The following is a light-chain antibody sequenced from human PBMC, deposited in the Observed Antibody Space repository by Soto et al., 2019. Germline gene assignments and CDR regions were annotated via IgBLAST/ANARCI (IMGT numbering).Light chain of an antibody. CDR1: SSDVGAYNS. CDR3: SSYAGATVLV. J-gene: IGLJ7*01. V-gene: IGLV2-8*01. CDR2: EVT. Sequence: QSVLTQPPSASGSPGQSVTISCTGTSSDVGAYNSVSWYQHYPGKAPKLLIYEVTKRPSGVPDRCSGSKSGNTASLTVSGLQAEDEADYFCSSYAGATVLVFGGGTQLTVL.